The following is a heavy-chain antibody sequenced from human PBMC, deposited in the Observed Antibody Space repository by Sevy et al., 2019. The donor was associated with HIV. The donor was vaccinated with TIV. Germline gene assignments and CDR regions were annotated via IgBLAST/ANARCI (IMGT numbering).Heavy chain of an antibody. Sequence: GGSLRLSCAASGFTFSNYPLHWVRQAPGKGLEWVAVISSDGNTKYYTDSGKGRFTISRDNSKNTLYLQMNSLGTEDTAVYYCARAVYDPNGFYSYLLDYWGQGTLVTVSS. D-gene: IGHD3-22*01. J-gene: IGHJ4*02. V-gene: IGHV3-30*04. CDR2: ISSDGNTK. CDR1: GFTFSNYP. CDR3: ARAVYDPNGFYSYLLDY.